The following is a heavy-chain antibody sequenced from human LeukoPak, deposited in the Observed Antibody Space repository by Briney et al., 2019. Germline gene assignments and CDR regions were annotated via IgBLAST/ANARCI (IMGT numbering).Heavy chain of an antibody. V-gene: IGHV4-59*08. CDR2: IYCSGTT. CDR1: GGSISPYY. J-gene: IGHJ6*02. CDR3: ARHSYNYYGLDV. Sequence: SEPLSLTCTVSGGSISPYYWSWIRQPPGKGLEWIGYIYCSGTTNYNPSLKSRVTMSVDTSNNHLSLRLTSVTAADTALYYCARHSYNYYGLDVWGQGTTITVSS.